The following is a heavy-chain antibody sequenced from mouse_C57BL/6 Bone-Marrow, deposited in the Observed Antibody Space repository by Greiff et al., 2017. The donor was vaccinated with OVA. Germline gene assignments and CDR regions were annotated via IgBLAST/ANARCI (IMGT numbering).Heavy chain of an antibody. D-gene: IGHD4-1*01. CDR3: ARSNCAY. J-gene: IGHJ3*01. CDR2: IDPSDSYT. V-gene: IGHV1-50*01. Sequence: QVQLQQSGAELVKPGASVKLSCKASGYTFTSYWMQWVKQRPGQGLEWIGEIDPSDSYTNYNQKFKGKATLTVDTSSSTAYMQLSSLTSEDSAVYYCARSNCAYWGQGTLVTVSA. CDR1: GYTFTSYW.